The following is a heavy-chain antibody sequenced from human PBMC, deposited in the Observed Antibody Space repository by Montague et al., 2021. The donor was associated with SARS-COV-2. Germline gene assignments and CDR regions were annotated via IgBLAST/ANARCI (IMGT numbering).Heavy chain of an antibody. V-gene: IGHV3-33*01. Sequence: SLRLSCAASGFTFILSGMHWVRQAQAKGLDFFAVIWYDGSNKYYADCVQGRFTISRDNSKNTLPLQMNSLRAEDTAVYYCSGSYPYYGMYVWGQGTTVTVSS. CDR2: IWYDGSNK. J-gene: IGHJ6*02. D-gene: IGHD3-16*02. CDR3: SGSYPYYGMYV. CDR1: GFTFILSG.